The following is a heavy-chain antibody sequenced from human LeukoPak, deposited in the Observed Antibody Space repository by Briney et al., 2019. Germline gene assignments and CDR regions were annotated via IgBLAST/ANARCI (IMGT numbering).Heavy chain of an antibody. V-gene: IGHV4-34*01. CDR2: INHSGST. CDR1: GGSFSGYY. CDR3: ARAPFESNAFDI. J-gene: IGHJ3*02. Sequence: PSETLSLTCAVYGGSFSGYYWSWIRQPPGKGLEWIGEINHSGSTNYNPSLKSRVTISVDTSKNQFSLKLSSVTAADTAVYYCARAPFESNAFDIWGQGTMVTVSS.